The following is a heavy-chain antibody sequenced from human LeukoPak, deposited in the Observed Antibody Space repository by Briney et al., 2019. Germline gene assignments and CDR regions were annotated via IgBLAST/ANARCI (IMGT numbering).Heavy chain of an antibody. J-gene: IGHJ6*02. V-gene: IGHV1-18*01. Sequence: ASVKVSCKASGYTFTSYGISWVRQAPGQGLEWMGWISAYNGNTNYAQKLQGRVTMTTDTSTSTAYMELRSLRSDDTAVYYCARDYSGVPIWYGMDVWGQGTRSPSP. CDR2: ISAYNGNT. D-gene: IGHD3-10*01. CDR1: GYTFTSYG. CDR3: ARDYSGVPIWYGMDV.